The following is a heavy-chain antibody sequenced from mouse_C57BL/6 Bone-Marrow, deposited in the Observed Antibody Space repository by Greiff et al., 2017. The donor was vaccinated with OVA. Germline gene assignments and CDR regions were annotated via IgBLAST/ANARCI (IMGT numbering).Heavy chain of an antibody. CDR2: ISSGGSYT. J-gene: IGHJ3*01. CDR1: GFTFSSYG. D-gene: IGHD3-2*02. Sequence: EVQRVESGGDLVKPGGSLKLSCAASGFTFSSYGMSWVRQTPDKRLEWVATISSGGSYTYYPDSVKGRFTISRDNAKNTLYLQMSSLKSEDTAMYYGAIHGGQLRLFAYWGQGTLVTVSA. V-gene: IGHV5-6*01. CDR3: AIHGGQLRLFAY.